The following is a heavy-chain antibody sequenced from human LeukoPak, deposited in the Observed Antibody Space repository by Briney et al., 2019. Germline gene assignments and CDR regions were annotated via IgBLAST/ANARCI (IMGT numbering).Heavy chain of an antibody. Sequence: PSETLSLTCTVSGGSIGTGVYYWSWIRQHPGKGLEWIGYIDHSEKSYYNPSLKSRVTMSVDTFKNQFSLKLNSVTAADTAVYYCVRGRGRQPKHLEIDRWGQGTLVTVSS. J-gene: IGHJ5*02. CDR2: IDHSEKS. CDR1: GGSIGTGVYY. D-gene: IGHD1-26*01. CDR3: VRGRGRQPKHLEIDR. V-gene: IGHV4-31*03.